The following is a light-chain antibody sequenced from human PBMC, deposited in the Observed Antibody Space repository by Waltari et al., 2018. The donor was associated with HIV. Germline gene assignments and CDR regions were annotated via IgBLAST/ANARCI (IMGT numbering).Light chain of an antibody. CDR2: TNH. V-gene: IGLV1-47*01. J-gene: IGLJ3*02. CDR3: AAWDGSLRGGV. Sequence: QSVLTQPPSASGTPGQRLTISCSGSSSHIGLNDLSRYQPRPGPAPKLLVFTNHQRPSWGPYRFSASKSGTSASLAISALQADDEADYYWAAWDGSLRGGVFGGGTQLT. CDR1: SSHIGLND.